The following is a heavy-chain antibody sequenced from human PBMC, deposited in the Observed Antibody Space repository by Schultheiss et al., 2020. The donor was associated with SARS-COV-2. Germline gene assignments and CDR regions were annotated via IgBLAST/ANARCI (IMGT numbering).Heavy chain of an antibody. D-gene: IGHD4-17*01. CDR2: TYYRSKWYN. CDR1: GDSVSCNSAA. Sequence: SQTLSLTCAISGDSVSCNSAAWNWIRQSPSRGLEWLGRTYYRSKWYNDYAVSVKSRITINPDTSKNQFSLKLSSVTAADTAVYYCARALGGLRRAFDIWGQGTMVTVSS. V-gene: IGHV6-1*01. J-gene: IGHJ3*02. CDR3: ARALGGLRRAFDI.